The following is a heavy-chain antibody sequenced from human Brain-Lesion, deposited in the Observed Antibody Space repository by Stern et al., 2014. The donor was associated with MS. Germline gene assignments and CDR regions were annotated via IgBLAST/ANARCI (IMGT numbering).Heavy chain of an antibody. V-gene: IGHV5-51*04. J-gene: IGHJ4*02. D-gene: IGHD5-12*01. CDR1: GYLFDDYW. Sequence: EVQLVESGAEVKKPGESLNISCEASGYLFDDYWIGWVRQMSGRGLELVAIIFPRDSNTRYSPSVQGQVTISADKPISPAYLQGSSLKAPTTAIYYCAKSPATPSGYDRFDYWGQGALVTVSS. CDR3: AKSPATPSGYDRFDY. CDR2: IFPRDSNT.